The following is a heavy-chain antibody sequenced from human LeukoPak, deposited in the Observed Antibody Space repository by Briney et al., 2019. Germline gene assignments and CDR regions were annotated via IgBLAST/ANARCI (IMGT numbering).Heavy chain of an antibody. J-gene: IGHJ4*02. CDR2: ISTTGGYT. V-gene: IGHV3-23*01. Sequence: GGSMRLSCVGSGFSFSTYDMGWVRQTPGKGLEWVSAISTTGGYTEDADSVKGRFTISRDNSQNTLFLQMHSLRAEDTAVYYCAKKPATIKFPFDVWGQGTLVTVSP. CDR3: AKKPATIKFPFDV. CDR1: GFSFSTYD. D-gene: IGHD5-24*01.